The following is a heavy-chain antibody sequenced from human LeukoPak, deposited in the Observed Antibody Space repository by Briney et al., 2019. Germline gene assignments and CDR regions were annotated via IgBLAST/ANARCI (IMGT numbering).Heavy chain of an antibody. CDR1: GFTFSSYA. Sequence: PGGSLRLSCAASGFTFSSYAMSWVRQAPGKGLEWVSAISGSGGSTYYADSVKGRFTISRDNSKNTLYLQMNSLRAEDTAVYYCAKVSGYCSGGSCYGVDYWGQGTLVTVSS. V-gene: IGHV3-23*01. D-gene: IGHD2-15*01. CDR3: AKVSGYCSGGSCYGVDY. CDR2: ISGSGGST. J-gene: IGHJ4*02.